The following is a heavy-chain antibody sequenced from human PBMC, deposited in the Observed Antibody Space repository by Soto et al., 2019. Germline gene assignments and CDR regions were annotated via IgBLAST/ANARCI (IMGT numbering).Heavy chain of an antibody. J-gene: IGHJ3*02. V-gene: IGHV4-59*01. CDR1: GASISDYY. CDR3: ASGLRPNPVDI. D-gene: IGHD4-17*01. CDR2: IYYSGST. Sequence: PSETLSLTCAVSGASISDYYWSWIRQPQGKGLEWIGYIYYSGSTKYNPSLKSRVTISEDTSKNQVSLKLRSVTAADTAVYYCASGLRPNPVDIWGQGTMVTVSS.